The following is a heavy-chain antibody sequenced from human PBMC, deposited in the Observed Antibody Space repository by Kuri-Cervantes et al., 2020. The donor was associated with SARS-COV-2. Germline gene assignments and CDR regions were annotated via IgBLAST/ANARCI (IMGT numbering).Heavy chain of an antibody. CDR1: GFTFNIYG. Sequence: GGSLRLSCAASGFTFNIYGMHWVRQVPGKGLEWVAVIWYDGSKKYYGDSVKGRFTISRDNSRNTVLLQMNILRAEDTAIYYCARGAANYYMDVWGTGTTVTVSS. J-gene: IGHJ6*03. D-gene: IGHD3-16*01. V-gene: IGHV3-33*01. CDR2: IWYDGSKK. CDR3: ARGAANYYMDV.